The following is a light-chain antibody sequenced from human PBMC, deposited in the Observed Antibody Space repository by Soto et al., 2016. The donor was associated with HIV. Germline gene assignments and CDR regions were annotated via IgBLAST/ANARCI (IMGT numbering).Light chain of an antibody. CDR2: DDR. V-gene: IGLV3-21*02. CDR3: QVWNTGTQYWV. CDR1: DIGDKS. Sequence: SYIIRQPSAVSVALGQTTTMTCEGFDIGDKSVHWYQHKEGQAPVLVLYDDRGRPQGSLNDSLAPILGTRPPWSSTIVEAGDEADYYCQVWNTGTQYWVFGGGTKLTVL. J-gene: IGLJ3*02.